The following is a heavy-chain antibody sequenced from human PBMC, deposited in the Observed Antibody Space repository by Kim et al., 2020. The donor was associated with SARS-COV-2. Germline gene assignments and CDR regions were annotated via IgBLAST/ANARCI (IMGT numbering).Heavy chain of an antibody. D-gene: IGHD6-13*01. V-gene: IGHV1-18*01. J-gene: IGHJ4*02. CDR2: ISAYNGNT. CDR1: GYTFTSYG. CDR3: ARVPGLRARAAPGLSFDY. Sequence: ASVKVSCKASGYTFTSYGISWVRQAPGRGLEWMGWISAYNGNTNYAQKLQGRVTMTTDTSTSTAYMELRSLRSDDTAVYYCARVPGLRARAAPGLSFDYWGQGTLVTVSS.